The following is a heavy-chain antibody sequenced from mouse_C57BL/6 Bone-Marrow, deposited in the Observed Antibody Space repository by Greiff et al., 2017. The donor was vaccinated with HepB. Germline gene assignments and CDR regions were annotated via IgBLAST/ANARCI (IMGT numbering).Heavy chain of an antibody. CDR1: GFTFSDYG. J-gene: IGHJ4*01. V-gene: IGHV5-17*01. CDR3: ARDYYVGDYYAMDY. D-gene: IGHD1-1*01. CDR2: ISSGCSTI. Sequence: EVQGVESGGGLVKPGGSLKLSCAASGFTFSDYGMHWVRQAPEKGLEWVAYISSGCSTIYYADTVKGRFTISRDNAKNTLFLQMTSLRSEDTAMYYCARDYYVGDYYAMDYWGQGTSVTVSS.